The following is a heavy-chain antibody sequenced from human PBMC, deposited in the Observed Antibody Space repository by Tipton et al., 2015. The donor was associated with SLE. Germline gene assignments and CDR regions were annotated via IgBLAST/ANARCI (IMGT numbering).Heavy chain of an antibody. CDR3: AKDSRLEIGASYVDS. D-gene: IGHD1-1*01. V-gene: IGHV3-9*01. J-gene: IGHJ4*02. CDR2: ISWNSGSV. CDR1: EFTFDDYA. Sequence: SLRLSCAASEFTFDDYAMHWVRQAPGKGLEWVSGISWNSGSVGYADSVKGRFTISRDNAKNSLYLQMNSLRLEDTALYYCAKDSRLEIGASYVDSWGQGTLVTVSS.